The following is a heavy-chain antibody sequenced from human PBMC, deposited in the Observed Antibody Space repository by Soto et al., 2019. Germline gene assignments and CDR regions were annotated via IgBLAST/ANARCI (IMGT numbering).Heavy chain of an antibody. CDR3: ASDRTIFGVVKYYYGTDV. J-gene: IGHJ6*02. CDR1: GGSFSGYY. Sequence: PSETLSLTCAVYGGSFSGYYWSWIRQPPGKGLEWIGEINHSGSTNYNPSLKSRVTISVDTSKNQFSLKLSSVTAADTAVYYCASDRTIFGVVKYYYGTDVWGQGTTVTVSS. CDR2: INHSGST. D-gene: IGHD3-3*01. V-gene: IGHV4-34*01.